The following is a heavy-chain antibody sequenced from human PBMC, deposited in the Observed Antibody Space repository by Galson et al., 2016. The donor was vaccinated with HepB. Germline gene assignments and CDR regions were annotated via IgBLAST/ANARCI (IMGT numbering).Heavy chain of an antibody. CDR3: ARVLGGYGFYP. CDR2: INAYNGNT. J-gene: IGHJ5*02. D-gene: IGHD5-12*01. Sequence: SVKVSCKASGFAFNAYGISWVRQAPGQGLEWMGWINAYNGNTNYAQSFQGRVTMTTDKSTGTAYMELWNLRSDDTALYYCARVLGGYGFYPWGQGTLVTVSS. V-gene: IGHV1-18*01. CDR1: GFAFNAYG.